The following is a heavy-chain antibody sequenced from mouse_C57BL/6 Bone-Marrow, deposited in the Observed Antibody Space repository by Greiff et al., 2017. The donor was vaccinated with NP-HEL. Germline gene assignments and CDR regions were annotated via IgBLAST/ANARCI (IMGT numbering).Heavy chain of an antibody. V-gene: IGHV7-3*01. CDR3: ARSIYSEYADAPFYGMDY. D-gene: IGHD2-4*01. CDR2: IRNKANGYTI. CDR1: GFTFTDYY. Sequence: DVKLVESGGGLVQPGGSLSLSCAASGFTFTDYYMSWVRQPPGKALEWVGFIRNKANGYTIEYSASVKGRFTISRDNSQSILYLQMNALRAEDSAPYYCARSIYSEYADAPFYGMDYWGEGASVTASS. J-gene: IGHJ4*01.